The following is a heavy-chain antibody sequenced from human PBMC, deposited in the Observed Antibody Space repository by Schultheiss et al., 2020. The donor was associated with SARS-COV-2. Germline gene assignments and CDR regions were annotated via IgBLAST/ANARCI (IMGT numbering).Heavy chain of an antibody. D-gene: IGHD3-3*01. CDR3: AATYDFWSGSY. Sequence: SVKVSCKASGGTFSNYAISWVRQAPGQGLEWMGGIVVGSGNTNYAQKFQERVTITRDMSTSTAYMELSSLRSEDTAVYYCAATYDFWSGSYWGQGTLVTVSS. V-gene: IGHV1-58*02. CDR2: IVVGSGNT. CDR1: GGTFSNYA. J-gene: IGHJ4*02.